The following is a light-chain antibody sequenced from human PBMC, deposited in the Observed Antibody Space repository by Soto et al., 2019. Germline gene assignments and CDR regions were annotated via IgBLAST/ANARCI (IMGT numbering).Light chain of an antibody. CDR1: QSVSSN. CDR3: QQYYNRPPD. Sequence: VMTQSPVTLSVSPGERATLSCRASQSVSSNLAWYQHKPGQAPRLLIYDASTRATGVPARFSGSGSGTEFTLTISSLQSEDLAVYYCQQYYNRPPDFGGGTKVDIK. CDR2: DAS. V-gene: IGKV3D-15*01. J-gene: IGKJ4*01.